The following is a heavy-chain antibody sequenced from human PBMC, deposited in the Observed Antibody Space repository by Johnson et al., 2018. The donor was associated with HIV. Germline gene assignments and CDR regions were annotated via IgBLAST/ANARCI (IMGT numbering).Heavy chain of an antibody. Sequence: QVQLVESGGGLVKPGGSLRLSCAASGFIFSNYGMHWVRQAPGKGLEWVAFIRYDGIIKYYAESVKGRFTISRDNAKNSLYLQMNSLRAEDTAVYYCAKDTVSGSYYDAFDIWGQGTMVTVSS. CDR1: GFIFSNYG. V-gene: IGHV3-30*02. CDR3: AKDTVSGSYYDAFDI. D-gene: IGHD1-26*01. CDR2: IRYDGIIK. J-gene: IGHJ3*02.